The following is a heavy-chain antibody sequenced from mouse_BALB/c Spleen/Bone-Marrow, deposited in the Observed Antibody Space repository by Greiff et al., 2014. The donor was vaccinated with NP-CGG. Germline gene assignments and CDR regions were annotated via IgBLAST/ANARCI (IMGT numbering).Heavy chain of an antibody. D-gene: IGHD2-4*01. CDR1: GFTFNSYG. Sequence: EVQGVESGGGLVKSGGSLKLSCAASGFTFNSYGMSWVRQTPEKRLEWVATISGGGSYTFYPDSVKGRCTISRDKAKNNLYLQLSSLRSEDEALYFCSRHTYYDQTEVSFVYWGQGTLVTVSA. CDR2: ISGGGSYT. CDR3: SRHTYYDQTEVSFVY. J-gene: IGHJ3*01. V-gene: IGHV5-9-2*01.